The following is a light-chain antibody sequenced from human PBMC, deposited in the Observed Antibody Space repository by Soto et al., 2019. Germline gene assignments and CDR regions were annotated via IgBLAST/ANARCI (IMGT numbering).Light chain of an antibody. CDR2: EVS. V-gene: IGLV2-23*02. CDR1: SSDVGSFNL. CDR3: SSYSTIGTRII. Sequence: QSALTQPASVSGSPGQSITISCTGTSSDVGSFNLVSWYQQHPGKAPKFLIYEVSKRPSGVSNRFSGSKSGNTASLTISGLQAEDEADYYCSSYSTIGTRIIFGGGTKLTVL. J-gene: IGLJ2*01.